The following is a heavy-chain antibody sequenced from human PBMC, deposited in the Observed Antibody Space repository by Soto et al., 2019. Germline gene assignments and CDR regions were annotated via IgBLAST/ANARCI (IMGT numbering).Heavy chain of an antibody. D-gene: IGHD6-6*01. CDR2: ISAYNGNT. CDR3: ARRVAALRDPRVSWFDP. J-gene: IGHJ5*02. Sequence: GASVKVSCKASGYTFTSYGISWVRQAPGQGLEWMGWISAYNGNTNYAQKLQGRVTMTTDTSTSTAYMELRSLRSDDTAVYYCARRVAALRDPRVSWFDPWGQGTLVTVSS. V-gene: IGHV1-18*01. CDR1: GYTFTSYG.